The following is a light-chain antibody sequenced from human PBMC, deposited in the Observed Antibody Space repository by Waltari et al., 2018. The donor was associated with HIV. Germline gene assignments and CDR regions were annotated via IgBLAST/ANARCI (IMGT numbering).Light chain of an antibody. Sequence: LVLTQSPATLSLSAGETATLPCRASQSVTSTLLGWYQQQPGQAPRLLIYGASNRAAGIPDRFGGSGSGTDFTLTISRREPEDSAIYDCQHDSSSPPMYTFGQGTKLEIK. CDR3: QHDSSSPPMYT. CDR2: GAS. V-gene: IGKV3-20*01. J-gene: IGKJ2*01. CDR1: QSVTSTL.